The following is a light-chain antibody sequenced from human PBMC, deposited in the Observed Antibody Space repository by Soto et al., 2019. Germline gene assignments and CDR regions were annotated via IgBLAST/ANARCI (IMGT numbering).Light chain of an antibody. CDR2: RAS. CDR1: QSVGSL. CDR3: QQYNNWPIT. J-gene: IGKJ5*01. V-gene: IGKV3-15*01. Sequence: EIVFTQSPATLSVSPGEGATLSCRASQSVGSLLAWYQQKPGQAPRLLIYRASTRAAGLPDRFSGSGSETDFTLTISSLQSEDFAVYYCQQYNNWPITFGQGTRLEIK.